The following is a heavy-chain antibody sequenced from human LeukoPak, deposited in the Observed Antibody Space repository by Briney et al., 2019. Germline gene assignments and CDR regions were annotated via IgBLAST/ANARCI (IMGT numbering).Heavy chain of an antibody. Sequence: GGSLRLSCAASGFTVSSNYMSWVRQAPGKGLEWVSSIGGSGGSTYYADSVKGRFTISRDNSKNTLYLQMNSLRAEDTAVYFCAKRFRGLVEDYWGQGTLVTVSS. CDR1: GFTVSSNY. J-gene: IGHJ4*02. CDR3: AKRFRGLVEDY. D-gene: IGHD3-10*01. V-gene: IGHV3-23*01. CDR2: IGGSGGST.